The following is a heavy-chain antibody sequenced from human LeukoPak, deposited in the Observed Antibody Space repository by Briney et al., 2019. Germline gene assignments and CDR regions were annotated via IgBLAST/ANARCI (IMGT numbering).Heavy chain of an antibody. V-gene: IGHV1-2*02. CDR1: GYTFTGYY. Sequence: GASVKVSCRASGYTFTGYYMHWVRQAPGQGLELMGWINPNSGSTYYAQKFQGGVTMTRDTSISTAYMDLSSLRSDDTAVYYCARESAVAAAGRPDQSFDYWGQGTLVTVSS. CDR2: INPNSGST. J-gene: IGHJ4*02. CDR3: ARESAVAAAGRPDQSFDY. D-gene: IGHD6-13*01.